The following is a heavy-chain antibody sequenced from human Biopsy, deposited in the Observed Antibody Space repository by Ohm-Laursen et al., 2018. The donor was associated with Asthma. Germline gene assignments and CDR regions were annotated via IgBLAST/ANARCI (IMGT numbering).Heavy chain of an antibody. J-gene: IGHJ6*02. Sequence: ESLRISCKVSGYIFTSYWISWVRQMPGKGLEWMGRIDPSDSYTNYSPSFQGHVTISADKSISTAFLQWSSLKASDTAMYYCARQSIAAHYYYYYGMDVWGQGTTVTVSS. V-gene: IGHV5-10-1*01. D-gene: IGHD2-15*01. CDR1: GYIFTSYW. CDR3: ARQSIAAHYYYYYGMDV. CDR2: IDPSDSYT.